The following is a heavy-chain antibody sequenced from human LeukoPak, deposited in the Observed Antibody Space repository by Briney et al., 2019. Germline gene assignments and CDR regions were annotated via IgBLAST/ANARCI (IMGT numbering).Heavy chain of an antibody. CDR1: GLTVSSNY. CDR2: IYSGGST. D-gene: IGHD6-13*01. J-gene: IGHJ4*02. CDR3: ARVSSSWYAPTDY. V-gene: IGHV3-53*04. Sequence: GGSLRLSCAASGLTVSSNYMSWVRQAPGKGLEWVSVIYSGGSTYYADSVKGRFTISRHNSKNTLYLQMNSLRAEDTAVYYCARVSSSWYAPTDYWGQGTLVTVSS.